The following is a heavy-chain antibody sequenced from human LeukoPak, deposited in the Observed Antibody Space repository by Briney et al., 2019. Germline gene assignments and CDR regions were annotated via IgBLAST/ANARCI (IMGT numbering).Heavy chain of an antibody. CDR2: ISGSGGST. D-gene: IGHD3-22*01. CDR3: AKGGSPLYDRSGYYAAE. CDR1: GFTFSSYA. Sequence: PGGSLRLSCAASGFTFSSYAMSWVRQAPGKGLEWVSAISGSGGSTYYADSVKGRFTISRDNSKNTLYLQMNSLRAEDTAVYYCAKGGSPLYDRSGYYAAEWGQGTLVTVSS. V-gene: IGHV3-23*01. J-gene: IGHJ4*02.